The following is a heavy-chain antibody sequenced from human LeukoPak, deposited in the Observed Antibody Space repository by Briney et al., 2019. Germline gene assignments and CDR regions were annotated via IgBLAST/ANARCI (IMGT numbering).Heavy chain of an antibody. CDR3: ARDDIVVVPAAIQTPPGYLDL. V-gene: IGHV3-30-3*01. CDR1: GFTFSSYA. CDR2: ISYDGSNK. J-gene: IGHJ2*01. D-gene: IGHD2-2*02. Sequence: GGSLRLSCAASGFTFSSYAMHWVRQAPGKGLEWVAVISYDGSNKYYADSVKGRFTISRDNSKNTLYLQMNSLRAEDTAVYYCARDDIVVVPAAIQTPPGYLDLWGRGTLVTVSS.